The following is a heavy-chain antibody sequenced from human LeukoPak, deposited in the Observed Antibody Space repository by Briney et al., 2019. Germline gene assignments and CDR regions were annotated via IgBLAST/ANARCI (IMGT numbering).Heavy chain of an antibody. CDR3: AKEDILTGYEPLDY. V-gene: IGHV3-23*01. Sequence: GGSVRHSCAASGFTFSSYAMSWVRQPPGKGLEWVSAISGSGGSTYYADSVKGRFTISRDNSKNTLYLQMNSLRAEDTAVYYCAKEDILTGYEPLDYWGQGTLVTVSS. CDR1: GFTFSSYA. J-gene: IGHJ4*02. CDR2: ISGSGGST. D-gene: IGHD3-9*01.